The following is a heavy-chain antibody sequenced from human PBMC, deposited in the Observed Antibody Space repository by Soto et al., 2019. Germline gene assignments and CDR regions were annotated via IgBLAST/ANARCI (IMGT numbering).Heavy chain of an antibody. D-gene: IGHD3-16*01. V-gene: IGHV1-69*01. J-gene: IGHJ4*03. CDR2: IIPGSDNA. CDR3: ARIRRDWGYAYDL. Sequence: QVQLVQSGADVKTPGSSVKVSCKTSGGSFGSSAISWVRQAPAPGLEWMGEIIPGSDNANYAQNFQGRLTIAAVELAGTVCMELGGLSSEDAAVYFCARIRRDWGYAYDLWCLGTFVSV. CDR1: GGSFGSSA.